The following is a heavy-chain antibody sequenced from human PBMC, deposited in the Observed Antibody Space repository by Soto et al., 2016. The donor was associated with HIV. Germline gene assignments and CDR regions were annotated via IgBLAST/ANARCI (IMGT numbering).Heavy chain of an antibody. CDR1: GGTFTNYA. CDR2: ILPIFGTT. D-gene: IGHD3-9*01. CDR3: ARHFLTDYHSIPGSSFFDY. Sequence: QVQLVQSGAEVKKPGSSVKVSCKASGGTFTNYAISWVRQAPGQGLEWMGAILPIFGTTNYAQKFQGRLTITADVSTSTAYMELSSLTSEDTATYSCARHFLTDYHSIPGSSFFDYWGQGTLVTVSS. J-gene: IGHJ4*02. V-gene: IGHV1-69*13.